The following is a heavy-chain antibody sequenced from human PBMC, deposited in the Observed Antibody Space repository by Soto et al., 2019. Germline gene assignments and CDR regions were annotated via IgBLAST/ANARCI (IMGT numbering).Heavy chain of an antibody. CDR1: GFTFSSYA. CDR3: AKDQASGQGSFDS. J-gene: IGHJ4*02. Sequence: GGSLRLSCAASGFTFSSYAMSWVRQAPGKGLEWVSAISGGGDSTYYADSVKGRFTLSRDNSKNTLYLQMNSLRAEDTAVYYCAKDQASGQGSFDSWGQGTLVTVSS. CDR2: ISGGGDST. V-gene: IGHV3-23*01.